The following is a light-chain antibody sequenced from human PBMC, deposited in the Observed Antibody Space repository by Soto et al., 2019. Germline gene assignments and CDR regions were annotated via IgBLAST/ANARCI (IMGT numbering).Light chain of an antibody. CDR2: DVT. CDR1: SSNVGGYNY. Sequence: QSVLTQPRSVSGSPGQSVTISCTGTSSNVGGYNYVSWYQQHPGKAHKLMISDVTNRPSGVPDRFSGSKSGNTASLTIFLFLPEDEADYYCCSYAGTYIHYVFGSGTKVTVL. CDR3: CSYAGTYIHYV. J-gene: IGLJ1*01. V-gene: IGLV2-11*01.